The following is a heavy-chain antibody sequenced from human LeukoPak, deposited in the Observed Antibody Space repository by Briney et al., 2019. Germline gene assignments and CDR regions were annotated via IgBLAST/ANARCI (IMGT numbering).Heavy chain of an antibody. CDR3: ARVERYEYGDYRDY. CDR2: IYPGDSDT. D-gene: IGHD4-17*01. Sequence: GESPKISCKGSGYSFTSYWIGWVRQMPGKGLEWMGIIYPGDSDTRYSPSFQGQVTISADKSISTAYLQWSNLKASDTAMYFFARVERYEYGDYRDYWGQGTLVTVSS. J-gene: IGHJ4*02. V-gene: IGHV5-51*01. CDR1: GYSFTSYW.